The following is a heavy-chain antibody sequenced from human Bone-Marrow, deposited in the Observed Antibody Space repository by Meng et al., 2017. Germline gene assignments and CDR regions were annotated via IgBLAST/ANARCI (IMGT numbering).Heavy chain of an antibody. CDR2: ITSSSSYI. D-gene: IGHD6-19*01. CDR3: AKVLGTGWAIYDY. V-gene: IGHV3-21*01. J-gene: IGHJ4*02. CDR1: GFTFISYS. Sequence: GESLKISCAASGFTFISYSMNWVRQAPGKGLEWVSSITSSSSYIYYADSVKGRFTVSRDNAKNSLYLQMNSLRAEDTAVYYCAKVLGTGWAIYDYWGQGTLVTVSS.